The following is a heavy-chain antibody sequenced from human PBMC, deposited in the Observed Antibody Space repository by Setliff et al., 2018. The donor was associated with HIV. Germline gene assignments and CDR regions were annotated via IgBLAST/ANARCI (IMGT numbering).Heavy chain of an antibody. D-gene: IGHD2-15*01. Sequence: SETLSLTCTVSGGSFRSSRYYWGWIRQPPGKGLEWIGNIYYSGSTNYNPSLKSRVIISVDTSKNQFSLKVRSVTAADTAMYYCARETRSFGGIDPWGQGTLVTVSS. CDR1: GGSFRSSRYY. J-gene: IGHJ5*02. CDR2: IYYSGST. V-gene: IGHV4-39*07. CDR3: ARETRSFGGIDP.